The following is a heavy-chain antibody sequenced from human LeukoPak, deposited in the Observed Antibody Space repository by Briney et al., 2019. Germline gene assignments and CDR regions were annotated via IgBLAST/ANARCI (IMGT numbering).Heavy chain of an antibody. D-gene: IGHD6-19*01. Sequence: SETLSLTCTVSGGSISSSSYYWGWIRQPPGKGLEWIGNVYYSGTTYYKSSLKSRVTISVDTSKNQFSLKLSSVTAADTAVYYCARQEGSGWYFDSWGQGTLVTVSS. CDR2: VYYSGTT. J-gene: IGHJ4*02. CDR3: ARQEGSGWYFDS. V-gene: IGHV4-39*01. CDR1: GGSISSSSYY.